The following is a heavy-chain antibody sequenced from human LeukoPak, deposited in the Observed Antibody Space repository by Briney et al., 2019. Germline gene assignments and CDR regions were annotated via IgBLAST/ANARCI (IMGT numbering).Heavy chain of an antibody. CDR3: ARLRGNYFPDY. CDR1: GGSISSYY. CDR2: IYYSGST. J-gene: IGHJ4*02. D-gene: IGHD4-11*01. Sequence: SETLSLTCAVSGGSISSYYWSWIRQPPGKGLEWIGYIYYSGSTNYNPSLKSRLTISVDTSKNQFSLKLRSVTAADTAVYYCARLRGNYFPDYWGQGTLVTVSS. V-gene: IGHV4-59*01.